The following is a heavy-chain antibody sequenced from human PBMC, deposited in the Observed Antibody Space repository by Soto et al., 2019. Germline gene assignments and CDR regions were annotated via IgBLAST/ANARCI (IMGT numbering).Heavy chain of an antibody. CDR1: GFTFSSYE. V-gene: IGHV3-48*03. CDR3: ARWGYNYVS. CDR2: ISSSGSTI. Sequence: EVQLVETGGGLVQPGGSLRLSCAASGFTFSSYEMNWVRQAPGKGLEWVSYISSSGSTIYYADSVKGRFTISRDNAKNSLYLQMNSLRAEYTAVYYCARWGYNYVSWGQGTLVTVSS. D-gene: IGHD5-12*01. J-gene: IGHJ4*02.